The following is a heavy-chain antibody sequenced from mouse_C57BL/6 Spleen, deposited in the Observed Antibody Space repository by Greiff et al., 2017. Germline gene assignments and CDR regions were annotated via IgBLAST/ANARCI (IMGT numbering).Heavy chain of an antibody. J-gene: IGHJ4*01. CDR3: ASMITEEGYAMDY. D-gene: IGHD2-4*01. CDR1: GFSLTSYG. CDR2: IWSGGST. V-gene: IGHV2-2*01. Sequence: QVQLKESGPGLVQPSQSLSITCTVSGFSLTSYGVHWVRQSPGKGLEWLGVIWSGGSTDYNAAFISRLSISKDNSKSQVFFKMNSLQADDTAIYYCASMITEEGYAMDYWGQGTSVTVSS.